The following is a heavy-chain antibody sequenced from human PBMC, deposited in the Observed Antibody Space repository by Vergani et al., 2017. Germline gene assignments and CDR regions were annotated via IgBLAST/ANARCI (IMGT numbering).Heavy chain of an antibody. D-gene: IGHD4-17*01. CDR2: IIPILGTA. J-gene: IGHJ4*02. Sequence: QVQLVQSGAEVKKPGASVKVSCKASGYTFTSYDISWVRQAPGQGLEWMGRIIPILGTANYAQKFQGRVTITADESTSTAYMELSSLRSEDTAVYYCAREVGTIYGDTFDYWGQGTLVTVSS. CDR3: AREVGTIYGDTFDY. V-gene: IGHV1-69*11. CDR1: GYTFTSYD.